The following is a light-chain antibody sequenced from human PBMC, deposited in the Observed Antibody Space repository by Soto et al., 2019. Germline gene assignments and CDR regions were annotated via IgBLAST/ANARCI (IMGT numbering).Light chain of an antibody. Sequence: QSALTQPASVSGSPGQSITISCTGTSSDVGGYNYVSWYHQHPGKAPKLMIYEVSNRPSGVSNRFSGSKSGNTASLTISGLQAEDEADDYCSSYTSSSTPYVFGTGTKLTVL. CDR1: SSDVGGYNY. CDR2: EVS. CDR3: SSYTSSSTPYV. J-gene: IGLJ1*01. V-gene: IGLV2-14*01.